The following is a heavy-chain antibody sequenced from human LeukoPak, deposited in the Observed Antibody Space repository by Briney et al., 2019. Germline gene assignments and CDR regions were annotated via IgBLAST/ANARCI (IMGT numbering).Heavy chain of an antibody. CDR1: GGSISSYY. Sequence: ETLSLTCTVSGGSISSYYWSWIRQPAGKGLEWIGRIYTSGSTNYNPSLKSRVTMSVDTSKNQFSLKLSSVTAADTAVYYCARGHYYDSSGYYFWFDPWGQGTLVTVSS. CDR2: IYTSGST. J-gene: IGHJ5*02. D-gene: IGHD3-22*01. CDR3: ARGHYYDSSGYYFWFDP. V-gene: IGHV4-4*07.